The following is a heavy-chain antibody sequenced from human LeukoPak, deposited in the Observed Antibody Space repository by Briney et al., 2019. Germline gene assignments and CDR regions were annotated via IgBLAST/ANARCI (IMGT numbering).Heavy chain of an antibody. J-gene: IGHJ4*02. Sequence: ASVKVSCKASGGTFSSYAISWVRQAPGQGLEWMGGIIPIFGTANYAQKFQGRVTITTDESTSTAYMELSSLRSEDTAVYYCAREGGGSYTVFDYWGQGTLVTVSS. CDR3: AREGGGSYTVFDY. V-gene: IGHV1-69*05. D-gene: IGHD1-26*01. CDR2: IIPIFGTA. CDR1: GGTFSSYA.